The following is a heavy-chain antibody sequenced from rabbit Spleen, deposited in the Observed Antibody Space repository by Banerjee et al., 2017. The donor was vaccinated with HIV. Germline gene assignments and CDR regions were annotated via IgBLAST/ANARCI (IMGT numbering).Heavy chain of an antibody. V-gene: IGHV1S45*01. Sequence: QEQLEESGGGLVKPGGSLTLTCKASGLSFSDRDVMCWVRQAPGKGLEWIGCIYTGGSGGIYYASWARGRLTISKTSSTTVTLQMTSLTAADTATYFCGRSSNAGYAGYGYGSNLWGPGTLVTVS. CDR1: GLSFSDRDV. J-gene: IGHJ4*01. CDR2: IYTGGSGGI. D-gene: IGHD7-1*01. CDR3: GRSSNAGYAGYGYGSNL.